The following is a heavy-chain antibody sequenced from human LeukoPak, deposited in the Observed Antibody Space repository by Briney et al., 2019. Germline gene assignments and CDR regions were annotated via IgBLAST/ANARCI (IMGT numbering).Heavy chain of an antibody. V-gene: IGHV3-23*01. CDR1: GFTFSSYA. J-gene: IGHJ5*02. CDR3: AKVARSGTNWFDP. Sequence: GGSLRLSCAASGFTFSSYAMTWVRQAPGKGLEGVSAISGSGGSTFYADSVKGRFTISRDNSKNTLYLQMNSLRAEDTAVYYCAKVARSGTNWFDPWGQGTLVTVSS. CDR2: ISGSGGST.